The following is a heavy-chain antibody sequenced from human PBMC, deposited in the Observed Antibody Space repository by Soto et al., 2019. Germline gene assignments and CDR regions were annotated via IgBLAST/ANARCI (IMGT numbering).Heavy chain of an antibody. V-gene: IGHV4-59*08. CDR3: ARLGYGYCSGGSCSDDAFDI. Sequence: QVQLQESGPGLVKPSETLSLTCTVSGGSISSYYWSWIRQPPGKGLEWIGYIYYSGRTNYNPSLKSRVTISVDTSKNQFSLKLSSVTAADTAVYYCARLGYGYCSGGSCSDDAFDIWGQGTMVTVSS. CDR2: IYYSGRT. J-gene: IGHJ3*02. D-gene: IGHD2-15*01. CDR1: GGSISSYY.